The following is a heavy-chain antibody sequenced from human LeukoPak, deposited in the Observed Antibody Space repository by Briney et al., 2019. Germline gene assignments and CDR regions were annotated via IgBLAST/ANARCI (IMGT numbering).Heavy chain of an antibody. D-gene: IGHD4-17*01. CDR2: ISTYNGET. Sequence: GASVKVSCKASGYTFTSYGISWVLQVPGQGLEWMGWISTYNGETNYAEKVQGRVTLTADTSTNTAYMEMRSLRSDDTAIYYCARGVDDFGDFCFAYWGRGTQVTVSS. J-gene: IGHJ4*02. CDR1: GYTFTSYG. CDR3: ARGVDDFGDFCFAY. V-gene: IGHV1-18*01.